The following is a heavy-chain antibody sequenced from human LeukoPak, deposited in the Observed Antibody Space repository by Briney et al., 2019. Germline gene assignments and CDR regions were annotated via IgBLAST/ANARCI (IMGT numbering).Heavy chain of an antibody. D-gene: IGHD4-23*01. CDR3: ASEGDYGGNSEGYDAFDI. J-gene: IGHJ3*02. CDR1: GGSISSSSYY. CDR2: IYYSGST. Sequence: PSETLSLTCTVSGGSISSSSYYWGWVRQPPGKGLEWIGSIYYSGSTYYNPSLKSRVTISVDTSKNQFSLKLSSVTAADTAVYYCASEGDYGGNSEGYDAFDIWGQGTMVTVSS. V-gene: IGHV4-39*07.